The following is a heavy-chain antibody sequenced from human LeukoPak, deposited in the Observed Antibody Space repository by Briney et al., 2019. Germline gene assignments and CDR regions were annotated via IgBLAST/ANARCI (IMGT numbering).Heavy chain of an antibody. CDR3: AREKKGFAY. Sequence: AETLSLTCTVSGGSISSHYWSWIRQPPGKGLEWIGYIYYSGSTNYNPSLKTQVTIPVDTSKNQFSLKLSSVTAADTAVYYCAREKKGFAYWGQGALATVSS. J-gene: IGHJ4*02. V-gene: IGHV4-59*11. CDR2: IYYSGST. CDR1: GGSISSHY.